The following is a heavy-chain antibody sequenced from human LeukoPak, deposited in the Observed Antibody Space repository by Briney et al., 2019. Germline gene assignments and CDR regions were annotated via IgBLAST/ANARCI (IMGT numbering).Heavy chain of an antibody. V-gene: IGHV3-74*01. CDR1: GFTFSSYW. J-gene: IGHJ4*02. CDR3: VRDLRESDF. Sequence: GGSLRLSCAAPGFTFSSYWMHWVRQAPGKGLVWVSRINPDGSTTNYADSVQGRFTISRDNAKNMLYLQTNSLRAEDTAVYYCVRDLRESDFWGQGTLVTVSS. CDR2: INPDGSTT.